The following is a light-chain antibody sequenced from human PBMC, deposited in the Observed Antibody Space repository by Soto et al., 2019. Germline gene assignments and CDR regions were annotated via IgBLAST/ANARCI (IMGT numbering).Light chain of an antibody. V-gene: IGKV3-11*01. CDR2: DAS. J-gene: IGKJ1*01. CDR3: QQLSNWPQT. Sequence: EIVLTQSPATLSLSPGERATLSCRASQSVSDYLAWYQQKPGQAPRLLIFDASTRATGVPSRFSGSGYGTDFTRTISSLEPEDFTVYYWQQLSNWPQTFGQGTKVEIK. CDR1: QSVSDY.